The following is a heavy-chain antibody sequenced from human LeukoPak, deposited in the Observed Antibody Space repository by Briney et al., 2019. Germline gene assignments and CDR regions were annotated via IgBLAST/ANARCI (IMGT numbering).Heavy chain of an antibody. D-gene: IGHD6-13*01. Sequence: SETLSLTCTVSGGSISSYYWSWLRQPPGKGLEWIGYIYYSGSTNYNPSLKSRVTISVDTSKNQFSLKLSSVTAADTAVYYCAREGIAAAGSFDYWGQGTLVTVSS. CDR1: GGSISSYY. CDR2: IYYSGST. CDR3: AREGIAAAGSFDY. J-gene: IGHJ4*02. V-gene: IGHV4-59*01.